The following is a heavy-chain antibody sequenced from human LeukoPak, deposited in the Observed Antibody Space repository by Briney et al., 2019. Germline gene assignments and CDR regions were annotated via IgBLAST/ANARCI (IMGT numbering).Heavy chain of an antibody. V-gene: IGHV3-7*01. CDR1: GFTFSSYW. J-gene: IGHJ3*02. Sequence: GGSLRLSCAASGFTFSSYWMSWVRQAPGKGLEWVANIKQDGSEKYYVDPVKGRFTISRDNAKNSLYLQMNSLRAEDTAVYYCARDSDWFGELSDAFDIWGQGTMVTVSS. CDR3: ARDSDWFGELSDAFDI. D-gene: IGHD3-10*01. CDR2: IKQDGSEK.